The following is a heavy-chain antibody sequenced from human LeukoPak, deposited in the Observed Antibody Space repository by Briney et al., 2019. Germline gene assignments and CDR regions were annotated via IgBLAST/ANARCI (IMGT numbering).Heavy chain of an antibody. D-gene: IGHD6-19*01. V-gene: IGHV3-23*01. J-gene: IGHJ3*02. Sequence: PGGSLRLSCAASGFTFSSYAMSWVRQAPGKGLKWVSAISSSGGSTYYADSVKGQFTISRDNSKNTLYLQMNSLRAGDTAVYYCAKKASAVAGPDAFDIWGQGTMVTVSS. CDR1: GFTFSSYA. CDR2: ISSSGGST. CDR3: AKKASAVAGPDAFDI.